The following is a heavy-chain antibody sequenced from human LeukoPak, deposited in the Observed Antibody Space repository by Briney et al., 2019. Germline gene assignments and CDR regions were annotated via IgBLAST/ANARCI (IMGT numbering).Heavy chain of an antibody. V-gene: IGHV3-30*02. CDR2: IRYDGSNK. CDR3: AKGAQWELRVACAFDI. D-gene: IGHD1-26*01. CDR1: GFTFSSYG. Sequence: PGGSLRLSCAASGFTFSSYGMHWVRQAPGKGLEWVAFIRYDGSNKYYADSVKGRFTISRDNSKNTLYLQMNSLRAEDTAVYYCAKGAQWELRVACAFDIWGQGTMVTVSS. J-gene: IGHJ3*02.